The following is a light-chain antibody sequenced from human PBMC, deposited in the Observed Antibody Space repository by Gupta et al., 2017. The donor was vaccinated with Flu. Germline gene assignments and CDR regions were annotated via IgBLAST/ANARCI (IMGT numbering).Light chain of an antibody. CDR1: QGISSY. J-gene: IGKJ5*01. V-gene: IGKV1-9*01. CDR2: AAS. Sequence: DIQLTQSPSFLSASVGDRVTITCRASQGISSYLAWYQQKPGKAPKLLIYAASTVQSGVPSRFSGSGSGTEFTLTISSRQPEDFATYYCQQRNSSPITFGQGTRMEIK. CDR3: QQRNSSPIT.